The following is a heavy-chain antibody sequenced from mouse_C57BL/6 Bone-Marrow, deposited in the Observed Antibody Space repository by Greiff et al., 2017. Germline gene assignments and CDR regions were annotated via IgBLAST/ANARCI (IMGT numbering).Heavy chain of an antibody. V-gene: IGHV5-4*03. Sequence: EVKLVESGGGLVKPGGSLKLSCAASGFTFSSYAMSWVRQTPEKRLEWVATISDGGSYTYYPDNVKGRFTISRDNAKNTLYLQMSQLKSEEAGMYYCARELGGPLGYWGQGTLVTVSA. D-gene: IGHD4-1*01. J-gene: IGHJ3*02. CDR1: GFTFSSYA. CDR3: ARELGGPLGY. CDR2: ISDGGSYT.